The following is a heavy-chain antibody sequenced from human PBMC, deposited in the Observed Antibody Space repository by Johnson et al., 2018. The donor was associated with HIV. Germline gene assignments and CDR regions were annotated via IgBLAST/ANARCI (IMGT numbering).Heavy chain of an antibody. D-gene: IGHD7-27*01. V-gene: IGHV3-13*01. J-gene: IGHJ3*02. Sequence: VQLVESGGGVVQPGRSLRLSCVASGFTFSSNDMHWVRQATGKGLEWVSTIGPGGDTYYPGSVKGRFTISRDNSKNTLYLQMNSLRAEDTAVYYCSRDFGLFLGKDDAVDIWGQGTMVTVSS. CDR3: SRDFGLFLGKDDAVDI. CDR1: GFTFSSND. CDR2: IGPGGDT.